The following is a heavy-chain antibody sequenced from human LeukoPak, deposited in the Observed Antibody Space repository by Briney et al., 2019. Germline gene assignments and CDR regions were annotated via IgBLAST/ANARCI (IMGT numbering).Heavy chain of an antibody. CDR1: GFTFDDYT. J-gene: IGHJ4*02. D-gene: IGHD5-24*01. CDR2: ISWDAGST. V-gene: IGHV3-43*01. Sequence: GGSLRLSCAASGFTFDDYTMHWVRQAPGKGLEWVSLISWDAGSTFYADSVKSRFSISRDNSKNSLYLQMNSLRTEDTALYYCAKHREVATIRGYYFDYWGQGTLVTVSS. CDR3: AKHREVATIRGYYFDY.